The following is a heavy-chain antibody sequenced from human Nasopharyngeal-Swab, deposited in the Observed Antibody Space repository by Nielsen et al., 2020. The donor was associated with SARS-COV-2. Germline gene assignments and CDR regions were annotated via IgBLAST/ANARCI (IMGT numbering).Heavy chain of an antibody. D-gene: IGHD3-22*01. CDR2: ISYDGSNK. Sequence: WIRQPPGKGLEWVAVISYDGSNKYYADSVKGRFTISRDNSKNTLYLQMNSLRAEDTAVYYCASLGDSSGYYYRIDGYAHDAHDVFDIWGQGTMVTVSS. CDR3: ASLGDSSGYYYRIDGYAHDAHDVFDI. J-gene: IGHJ3*02. V-gene: IGHV3-30-3*01.